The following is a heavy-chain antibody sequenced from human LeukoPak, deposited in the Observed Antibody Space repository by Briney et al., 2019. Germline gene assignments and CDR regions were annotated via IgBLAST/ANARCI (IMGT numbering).Heavy chain of an antibody. V-gene: IGHV1-2*02. CDR1: GYTFTAYY. D-gene: IGHD6-13*01. CDR3: AGVKDSSSWHYFDF. CDR2: VNPFSGGT. Sequence: ASVKVSCKASGYTFTAYYIHWLRQAPGQGLEWMGWVNPFSGGTIPAQKFQDRVTMTKDTSINTAYMELSSLRSDDTAVYYCAGVKDSSSWHYFDFWGQGTLVTVSS. J-gene: IGHJ4*02.